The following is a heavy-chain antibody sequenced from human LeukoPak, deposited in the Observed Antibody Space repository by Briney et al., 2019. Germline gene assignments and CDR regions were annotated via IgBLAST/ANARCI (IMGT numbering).Heavy chain of an antibody. CDR1: GFTFSSYS. Sequence: GGSLRLSCAASGFTFSSYSMNWVRQAPGKGLEWVANIKHDGSEKYYVDSVEGRFTISRDNAKNSLFLQMNSLRAEDTAVYYCARDSGHTGYDLLDYWGQGTLVTVSS. D-gene: IGHD5-12*01. CDR2: IKHDGSEK. V-gene: IGHV3-7*01. CDR3: ARDSGHTGYDLLDY. J-gene: IGHJ4*02.